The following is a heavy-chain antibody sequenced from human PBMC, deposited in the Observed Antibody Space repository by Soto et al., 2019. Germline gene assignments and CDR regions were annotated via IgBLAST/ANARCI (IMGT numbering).Heavy chain of an antibody. J-gene: IGHJ5*02. CDR1: GGSFSGYY. V-gene: IGHV4-34*01. Sequence: PAETLSLTCAVYGGSFSGYYWSWIRQPPGKGLEWIGEINHSGSTNYNPSLKSRVTISVDTSKNQFSLKLSSVTAADTAVYYCARGESSSWPNWFDPWGQGTLVTVSS. CDR2: INHSGST. D-gene: IGHD6-13*01. CDR3: ARGESSSWPNWFDP.